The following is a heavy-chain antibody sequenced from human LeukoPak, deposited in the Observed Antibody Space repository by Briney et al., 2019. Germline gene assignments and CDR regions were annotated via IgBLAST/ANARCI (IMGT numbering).Heavy chain of an antibody. CDR3: ARGDVRKDGYRFDY. CDR1: GGTFSSYA. D-gene: IGHD5-24*01. Sequence: SVKVSCKASGGTFSSYAISWVRPAPGQGLEWMGRIIPIFGTANYAQKFQGRVTITTDESTGTAYMELSSLRSEDTAVYYCARGDVRKDGYRFDYWGQGTLVTVSS. V-gene: IGHV1-69*05. CDR2: IIPIFGTA. J-gene: IGHJ4*02.